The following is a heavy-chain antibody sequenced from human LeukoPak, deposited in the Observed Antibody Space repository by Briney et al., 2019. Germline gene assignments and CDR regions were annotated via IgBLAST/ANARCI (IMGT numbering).Heavy chain of an antibody. CDR1: GFTFSYYA. J-gene: IGHJ4*02. CDR3: ARDGTLDSSGWVSAPPFDY. Sequence: PGRSLRLSCAASGFTFSYYAMHWVRQAPGKGLGWVAVISYDGGNKYYTDSVEGRFTISRDNSKNTLYLQMNSLRPEDTAMYYCARDGTLDSSGWVSAPPFDYWGQGTLVTVSS. CDR2: ISYDGGNK. V-gene: IGHV3-30*04. D-gene: IGHD6-19*01.